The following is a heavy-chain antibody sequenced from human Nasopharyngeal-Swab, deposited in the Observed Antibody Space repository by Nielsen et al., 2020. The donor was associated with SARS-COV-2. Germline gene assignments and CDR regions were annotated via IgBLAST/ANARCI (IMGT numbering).Heavy chain of an antibody. Sequence: WIRQPPGKGLEWIGSVYYGGNTYYNPSLKSRVTITADTSKNQFSLKLALVTAADTAVYYCAGLAAHGYFYYYYGMDVWGQGTTVTVSS. D-gene: IGHD6-6*01. CDR2: VYYGGNT. J-gene: IGHJ6*02. CDR3: AGLAAHGYFYYYYGMDV. V-gene: IGHV4-39*01.